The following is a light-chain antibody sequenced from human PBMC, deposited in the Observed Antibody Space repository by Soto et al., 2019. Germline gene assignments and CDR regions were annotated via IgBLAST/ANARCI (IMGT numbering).Light chain of an antibody. CDR3: QQSYSIPLT. J-gene: IGKJ4*01. V-gene: IGKV1-39*01. CDR2: LAS. Sequence: DIQMTQSPSSLSASVGDRVTITCRASQSISRNLNWYQQKPGKAPNLLIYLASNLQSGVPSRFSGSGSGTDFTLTISSLQPEDFATYYCQQSYSIPLTVGGGTKVEIK. CDR1: QSISRN.